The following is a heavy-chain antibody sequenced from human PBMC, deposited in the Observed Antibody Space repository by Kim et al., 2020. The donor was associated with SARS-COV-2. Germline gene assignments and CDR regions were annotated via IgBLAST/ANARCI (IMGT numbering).Heavy chain of an antibody. Sequence: SETLSLTCTVSGYSISSGYYWGWIRQPPGKGLEWIGSIYHSGSTYYNPSLSRVTISVDTSKNQFSLKLSSVTAADTAVYYCARDRGYYYDSSDLADYWGQGTLVTVSS. J-gene: IGHJ4*02. CDR1: GYSISSGYY. CDR2: IYHSGST. V-gene: IGHV4-38-2*02. CDR3: ARDRGYYYDSSDLADY. D-gene: IGHD3-22*01.